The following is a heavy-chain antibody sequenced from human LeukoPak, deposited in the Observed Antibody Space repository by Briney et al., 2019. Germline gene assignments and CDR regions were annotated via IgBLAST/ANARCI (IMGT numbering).Heavy chain of an antibody. J-gene: IGHJ6*03. CDR1: GYSFTNYW. V-gene: IGHV5-51*01. Sequence: GEAGQMSCKGSGYSFTNYWIGWVRQMPGRGLEWMGIIYPGDSDTRYSPSFQGQVTISADKSISTAYLQWSSLKASDTAMYYCARDLCSLGYYYIDFWGKGTPVTVSS. D-gene: IGHD2/OR15-2a*01. CDR2: IYPGDSDT. CDR3: ARDLCSLGYYYIDF.